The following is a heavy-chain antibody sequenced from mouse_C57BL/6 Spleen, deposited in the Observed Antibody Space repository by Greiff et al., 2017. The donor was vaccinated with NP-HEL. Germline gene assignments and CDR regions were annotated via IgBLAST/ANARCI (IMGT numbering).Heavy chain of an antibody. J-gene: IGHJ3*01. Sequence: VQLKESGPGLVAPSQSLSITCTVSGFSLTSYGVSWVRQPPGKGLEWLGVIWGDGSTNYYSDLISRLSISKENSKSQVFLKLNSLQTGDTATYCCANYDGAWFAYWGKGTLVTVSA. CDR1: GFSLTSYG. V-gene: IGHV2-3*01. D-gene: IGHD2-3*01. CDR3: ANYDGAWFAY. CDR2: IWGDGST.